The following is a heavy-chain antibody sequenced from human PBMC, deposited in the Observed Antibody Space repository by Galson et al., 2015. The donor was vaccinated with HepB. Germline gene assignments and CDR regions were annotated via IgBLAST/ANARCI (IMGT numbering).Heavy chain of an antibody. CDR2: ITGKGDST. Sequence: SLRLSCAASGFAFDSHAMSWVRQAPGRGPEWISVITGKGDSTFYADSVTGRFTVSKDNSKNMLYLQMNSLRAEDAGLYFCAKGYGLFDPWGQGILVTVSS. D-gene: IGHD5-18*01. V-gene: IGHV3-23*01. CDR3: AKGYGLFDP. CDR1: GFAFDSHA. J-gene: IGHJ5*02.